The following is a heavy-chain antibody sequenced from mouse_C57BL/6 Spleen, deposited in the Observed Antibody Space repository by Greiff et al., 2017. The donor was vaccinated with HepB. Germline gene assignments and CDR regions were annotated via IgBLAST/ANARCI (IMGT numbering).Heavy chain of an antibody. CDR3: ARNGYQAWFAY. Sequence: EVQLQQSGPELVKPGASVKISCKASGYTFTDYYMNWVKQSHGKSLEWIGDINPNNGGTSYNQKFKGKATLTGDKSSSTAYMELRSLTSEDSAVYYCARNGYQAWFAYWGQGTLVTVSA. CDR2: INPNNGGT. CDR1: GYTFTDYY. V-gene: IGHV1-26*01. J-gene: IGHJ3*01. D-gene: IGHD2-2*01.